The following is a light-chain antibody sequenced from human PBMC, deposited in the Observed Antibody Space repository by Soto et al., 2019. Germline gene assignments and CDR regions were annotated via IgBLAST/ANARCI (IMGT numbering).Light chain of an antibody. CDR2: LAS. V-gene: IGKV1-39*01. Sequence: DIQMTQSPSSLSASVGDRVTITCRASQSISNYLNWYQQRPGKAPKLLIYLASSLSSGVPSKFSGSGSGTDFNLTISVLQPEDAATYYCQQTYNTPLTFGQGTKVEIK. J-gene: IGKJ1*01. CDR3: QQTYNTPLT. CDR1: QSISNY.